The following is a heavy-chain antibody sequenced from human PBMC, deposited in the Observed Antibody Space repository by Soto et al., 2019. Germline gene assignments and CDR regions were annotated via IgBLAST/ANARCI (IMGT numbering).Heavy chain of an antibody. V-gene: IGHV4-39*01. CDR2: IYYSGST. CDR1: GGPISSGTYY. D-gene: IGHD4-17*01. J-gene: IGHJ6*03. Sequence: SETLSLTCTVSGGPISSGTYYWGWSRQPPGKGLEWIGSIYYSGSTYYNPSLKSRVTISVDTSKNQFSLKLSSVTAADTAVYYCARHRRYGDYPYYYYYMDVWGKGTTVTVSS. CDR3: ARHRRYGDYPYYYYYMDV.